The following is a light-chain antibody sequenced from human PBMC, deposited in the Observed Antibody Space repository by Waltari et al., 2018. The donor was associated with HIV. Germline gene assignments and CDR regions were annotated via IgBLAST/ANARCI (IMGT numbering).Light chain of an antibody. CDR3: SSYTSSISLVV. J-gene: IGLJ3*02. CDR2: EVA. CDR1: SSAIGGYDY. V-gene: IGLV2-14*01. Sequence: QSALTQPASVSGSLGQSITLSCTGTSSAIGGYDYVSWYQQHPGRSPKLLIFEVANRPSGVSSRFSASKSGNTASLTISGLQAEDEADYYCSSYTSSISLVVFGGGTKLTVL.